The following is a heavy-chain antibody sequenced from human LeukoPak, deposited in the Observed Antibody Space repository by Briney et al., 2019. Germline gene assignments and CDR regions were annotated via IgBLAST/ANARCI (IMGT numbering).Heavy chain of an antibody. V-gene: IGHV1-46*01. CDR2: INPSGGST. D-gene: IGHD5-18*01. CDR3: ARESSGYTYGDFDY. J-gene: IGHJ4*02. CDR1: GYTFTIHY. Sequence: ASVTVSFKASGYTFTIHYIHWVRQGPGQGLEWMGIINPSGGSTGYAQKFQGRVTVTRDTSTSTVYMELSRLRSEDTAVYYCARESSGYTYGDFDYWGQGTLVTVSS.